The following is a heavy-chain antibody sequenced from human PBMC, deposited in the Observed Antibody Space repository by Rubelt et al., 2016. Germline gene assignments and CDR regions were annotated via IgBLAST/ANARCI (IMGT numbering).Heavy chain of an antibody. CDR1: GYTLTELS. V-gene: IGHV1-24*01. Sequence: QVQLVQSGAEVKKPGASVKVSCKVSGYTLTELSMHWVRPAPGKGLEWMGGLDPEDGETINAQKFQSRGTMTEDTSTATAYMELSRLRSEDTAVYYCETVQQNWFAMVRGVVSDYWGQGTLVTVSS. CDR3: ETVQQNWFAMVRGVVSDY. J-gene: IGHJ4*02. D-gene: IGHD3-10*01. CDR2: LDPEDGET.